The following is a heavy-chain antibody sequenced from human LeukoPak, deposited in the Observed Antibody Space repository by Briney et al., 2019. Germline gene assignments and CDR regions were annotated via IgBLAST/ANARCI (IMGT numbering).Heavy chain of an antibody. CDR1: GFTFKNYA. J-gene: IGHJ4*02. V-gene: IGHV3-23*01. CDR2: ISGSGSFT. D-gene: IGHD3-22*01. Sequence: GGSLRLSCAASGFTFKNYAMSWVRQAPGMGLEWVSAISGSGSFTSYTDSVKGRFTISRDNSKNTLFLQMNSLRAEDTAVYYCAKDRNDYYDSSGSDYWGQGTRVTVSS. CDR3: AKDRNDYYDSSGSDY.